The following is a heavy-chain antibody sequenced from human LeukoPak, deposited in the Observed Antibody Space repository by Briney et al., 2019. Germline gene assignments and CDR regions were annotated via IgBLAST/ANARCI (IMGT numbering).Heavy chain of an antibody. V-gene: IGHV7-4-1*02. CDR3: ARGYSSSWYSGTEH. Sequence: GASVKVSCKASGYTFTSYAMNWVRQAPGQGLEWMGWINTNTGNPTYAQGFTGRFVFSLDTSVSTAYLQISSLKAEDTAVYYCARGYSSSWYSGTEHWGQGTLVTVFS. CDR2: INTNTGNP. J-gene: IGHJ1*01. D-gene: IGHD6-13*01. CDR1: GYTFTSYA.